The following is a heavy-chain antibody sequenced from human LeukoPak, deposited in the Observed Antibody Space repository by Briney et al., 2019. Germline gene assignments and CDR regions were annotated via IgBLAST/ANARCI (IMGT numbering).Heavy chain of an antibody. Sequence: GGSLRLSCAASGLTFSSYWMSWVRQAPGKGLEWVANIKQDGSEKYYVDSVKGRFTISRDNAKNSLYLQMNSLRAEDTAVYYCARPSRDGYNFDAFDIWGQGTMVTVSS. V-gene: IGHV3-7*05. CDR2: IKQDGSEK. D-gene: IGHD5-24*01. CDR1: GLTFSSYW. J-gene: IGHJ3*02. CDR3: ARPSRDGYNFDAFDI.